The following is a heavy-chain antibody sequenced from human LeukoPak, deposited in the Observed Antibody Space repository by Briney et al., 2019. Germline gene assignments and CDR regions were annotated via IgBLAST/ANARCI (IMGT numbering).Heavy chain of an antibody. CDR3: AREESGSYWRDFDY. Sequence: ASVKVSCKVSGYTLTELSMHWVRQAPGQGLEWMGWINPNSGGTNYAQKFQGRVTMTRDTSISTAYMELSRLRSDDTAVYYCAREESGSYWRDFDYWGQGTLVTVSS. D-gene: IGHD1-26*01. CDR1: GYTLTELS. CDR2: INPNSGGT. V-gene: IGHV1-2*02. J-gene: IGHJ4*02.